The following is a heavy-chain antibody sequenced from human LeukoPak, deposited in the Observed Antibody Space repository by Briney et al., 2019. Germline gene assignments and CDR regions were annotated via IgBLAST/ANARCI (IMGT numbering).Heavy chain of an antibody. D-gene: IGHD3-9*01. CDR2: IYYTGRT. CDR1: GGSIISGSYN. Sequence: SETLSLTCTVSGGSIISGSYNWAWIRQPPGKGLEWIATIYYTGRTDYNPSLGTRLTISVDTSKNQFSLKLTSVTAADTAVYYCARHPTGFPNWFDPWGQETLVTVSS. J-gene: IGHJ5*02. V-gene: IGHV4-39*01. CDR3: ARHPTGFPNWFDP.